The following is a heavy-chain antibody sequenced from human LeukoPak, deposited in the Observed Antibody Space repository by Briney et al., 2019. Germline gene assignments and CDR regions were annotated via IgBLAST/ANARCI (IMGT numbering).Heavy chain of an antibody. J-gene: IGHJ6*03. CDR1: GYTFTSYY. Sequence: ASVKVSCKASGYTFTSYYMHWVRQAPGQGLEWMGIINPSGGSTSYAQKLQGRVTMTTDPSTSRAYMKLKSLRSDDTAVYYCARDLPWFGELTHYYYYYMDVWGKGTTVTISS. CDR3: ARDLPWFGELTHYYYYYMDV. V-gene: IGHV1-46*01. D-gene: IGHD3-10*01. CDR2: INPSGGST.